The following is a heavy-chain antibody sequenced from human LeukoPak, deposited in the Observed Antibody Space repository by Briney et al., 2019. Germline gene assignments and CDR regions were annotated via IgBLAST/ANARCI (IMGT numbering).Heavy chain of an antibody. V-gene: IGHV4-4*07. CDR3: AGPTVTTVPPFNYYYMDV. CDR1: GGSISSYY. D-gene: IGHD4-17*01. J-gene: IGHJ6*03. CDR2: IYTSGST. Sequence: PSETLSLTCTVSGGSISSYYWSCIRQPAGKGLEWIGRIYTSGSTNYNPFLKSRVTMSVDTSKNQFSLKLSSVTAADTAVYYCAGPTVTTVPPFNYYYMDVWGKGTTVTVSS.